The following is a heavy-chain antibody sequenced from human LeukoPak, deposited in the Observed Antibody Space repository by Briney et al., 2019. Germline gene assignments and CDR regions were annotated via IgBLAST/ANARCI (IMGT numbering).Heavy chain of an antibody. CDR2: ISWDGGST. D-gene: IGHD3-22*01. CDR3: AKDDTYYDSGIDY. CDR1: GFTFSSYW. Sequence: GGSLRLSCAASGFTFSSYWVSWVRQAPGKGLEWVSLISWDGGSTYYADSVKGRFTISRDNSKNSLYLQMNSLRTEDTALYYCAKDDTYYDSGIDYWGQGTLVTVSS. V-gene: IGHV3-43*01. J-gene: IGHJ4*02.